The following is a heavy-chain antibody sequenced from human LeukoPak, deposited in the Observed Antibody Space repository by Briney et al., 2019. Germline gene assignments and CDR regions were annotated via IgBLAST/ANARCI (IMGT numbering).Heavy chain of an antibody. J-gene: IGHJ4*02. CDR3: ARRHKHYYQIDY. V-gene: IGHV1-46*01. Sequence: ASVTVSYKESGYTFTNYYLHWVRQAPGQGLEWMGMVNPSGGSTSYAQKFQGRVTMTRDTSTTTVYMELSSLRSDDTAVFYCARRHKHYYQIDYWGQGTLVTVSS. CDR2: VNPSGGST. CDR1: GYTFTNYY. D-gene: IGHD1-26*01.